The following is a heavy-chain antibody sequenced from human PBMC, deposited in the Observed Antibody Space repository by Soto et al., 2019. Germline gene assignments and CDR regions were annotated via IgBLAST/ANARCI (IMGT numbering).Heavy chain of an antibody. CDR3: AKLPLVLVLGFDY. D-gene: IGHD2-8*02. V-gene: IGHV3-23*01. CDR2: ISGSGDNT. Sequence: ELHLLDSGGGLVQHGGSLRLSCAASGFTISNYVMSWVRQAPGKGLEWVSSISGSGDNTYYADSVKGRFTISRDNSKNTLFLQMNSLRAEDTAVYYCAKLPLVLVLGFDYWGQGTLVTVSS. CDR1: GFTISNYV. J-gene: IGHJ4*02.